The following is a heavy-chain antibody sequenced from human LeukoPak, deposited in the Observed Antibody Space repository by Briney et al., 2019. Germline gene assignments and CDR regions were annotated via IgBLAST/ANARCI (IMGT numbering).Heavy chain of an antibody. CDR2: IYTSGTT. J-gene: IGHJ4*02. CDR3: AREVSDYDILTGWIDY. CDR1: GVSIRSGSYY. D-gene: IGHD3-9*01. Sequence: TLSLTSTVSGVSIRSGSYYWSWIRQPAGKGLEWIGRIYTSGTTNYNPSLKSRVTISVGTSKSQFSLKLSSVAAADTAVYCCAREVSDYDILTGWIDYWGQGALVSVSS. V-gene: IGHV4-61*02.